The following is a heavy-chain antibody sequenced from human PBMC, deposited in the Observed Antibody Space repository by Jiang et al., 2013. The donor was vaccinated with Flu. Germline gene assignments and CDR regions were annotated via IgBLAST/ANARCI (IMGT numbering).Heavy chain of an antibody. V-gene: IGHV1-69*04. Sequence: GQGLEWMGRIIPILGIANYAQKFQGRVTITADKSTSTAYMELSSLRSEDTAVYYCARARLSGSSYGYYYYGMDVWGKGTTVTVSS. CDR3: ARARLSGSSYGYYYYGMDV. J-gene: IGHJ6*04. D-gene: IGHD5-18*01. CDR2: IIPILGIA.